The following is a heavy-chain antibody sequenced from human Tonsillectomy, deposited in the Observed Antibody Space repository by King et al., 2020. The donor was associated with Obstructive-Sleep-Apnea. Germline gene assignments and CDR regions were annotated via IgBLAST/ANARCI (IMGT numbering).Heavy chain of an antibody. CDR1: GFTFSRYS. CDR2: ISSSSSTR. D-gene: IGHD4-17*01. J-gene: IGHJ4*02. V-gene: IGHV3-48*01. CDR3: ARDTPDYGDYGGDLGS. Sequence: VQLVESGGGLVQPGGSLRLSCAASGFTFSRYSMNWVRQAPGKGLEWVSYISSSSSTRYYADSVKGRFTISRDNVKNSLYLQMNSLRAEDTAVYYCARDTPDYGDYGGDLGSWGKGTLVTVSS.